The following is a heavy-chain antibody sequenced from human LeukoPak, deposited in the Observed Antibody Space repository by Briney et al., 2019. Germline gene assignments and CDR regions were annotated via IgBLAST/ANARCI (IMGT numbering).Heavy chain of an antibody. V-gene: IGHV3-53*04. CDR1: GFTVSSNY. Sequence: TGGSLRLSCAASGFTVSSNYMTWVRQAPGKGLEWVSLIYSAGGTYYTDSVKGRFTISRHSSKNTLYLQMNGLRGEDTAVYYCARFLGRITISGVVPYGMDVWGQGTTVTVSS. J-gene: IGHJ6*02. CDR2: IYSAGGT. D-gene: IGHD3-3*01. CDR3: ARFLGRITISGVVPYGMDV.